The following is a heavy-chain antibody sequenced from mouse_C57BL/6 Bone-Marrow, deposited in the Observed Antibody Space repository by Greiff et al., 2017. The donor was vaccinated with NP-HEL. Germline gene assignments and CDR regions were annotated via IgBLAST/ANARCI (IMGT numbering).Heavy chain of an antibody. D-gene: IGHD4-1*01. J-gene: IGHJ2*01. Sequence: EVMLVESEGGLVQPGSSMKLSCTASGFTFSDYYMAWVRQVPEKGLEWVANINYDGSSTYYLDSLKSRFIISRDNAKNILYLQMSSLKSEDTATYYCARERGLGSFDYWGQGTTLTVSS. CDR2: INYDGSST. V-gene: IGHV5-16*01. CDR3: ARERGLGSFDY. CDR1: GFTFSDYY.